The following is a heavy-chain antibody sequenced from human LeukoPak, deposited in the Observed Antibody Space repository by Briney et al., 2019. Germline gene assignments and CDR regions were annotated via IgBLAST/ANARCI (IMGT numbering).Heavy chain of an antibody. J-gene: IGHJ3*02. CDR3: ARDYYDSSGDGAFDI. V-gene: IGHV1-2*02. Sequence: ASVKVSCKASGYTFTGYYMHWVRQAPGQGLEWMGWVNPNSGGTNYAQKFQDRVTMTRDTSIRTVYMELSRLRSDDTAVYYCARDYYDSSGDGAFDIWGRGTMVTVSS. CDR1: GYTFTGYY. CDR2: VNPNSGGT. D-gene: IGHD3-22*01.